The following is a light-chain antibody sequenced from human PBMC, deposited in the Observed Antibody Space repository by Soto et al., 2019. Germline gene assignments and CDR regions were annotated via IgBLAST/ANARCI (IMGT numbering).Light chain of an antibody. CDR2: RTS. CDR3: QQYGSPPIS. CDR1: QSVSTSY. J-gene: IGKJ5*01. V-gene: IGKV3-20*01. Sequence: TVSPHSQGTLPSSPVSRAPFSFRAIQSVSTSYLSWYQQQPGQPPRRLMSRTSNRATGTPDGFSGSVSGTDFTLTISRLEPEDFAVYYCQQYGSPPISYGKGKRREIK.